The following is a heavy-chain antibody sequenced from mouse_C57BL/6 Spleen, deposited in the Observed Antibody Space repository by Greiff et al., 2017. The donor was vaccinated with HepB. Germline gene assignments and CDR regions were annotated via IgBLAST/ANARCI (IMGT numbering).Heavy chain of an antibody. CDR1: GYTFTSYT. D-gene: IGHD2-10*02. Sequence: LQESGAELARPGASVKMSCKASGYTFTSYTMHWVKQRPGQGLEWIGYINPSSGYTKYNQKFKDKATLTADKSSSTAYMQLISLTSEDSAVYYCARLYAYFYVWGTGPTVTVSS. CDR2: INPSSGYT. V-gene: IGHV1-4*01. J-gene: IGHJ1*03. CDR3: ARLYAYFYV.